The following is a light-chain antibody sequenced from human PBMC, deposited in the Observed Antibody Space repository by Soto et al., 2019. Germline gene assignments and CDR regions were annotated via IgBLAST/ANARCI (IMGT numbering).Light chain of an antibody. J-gene: IGKJ3*01. CDR2: AAS. CDR3: QELNTFLFT. V-gene: IGKV1-9*01. CDR1: QGISRY. Sequence: DIQLTQSPSFLSASVGDRVTITCRASQGISRYLAWYQQKPGKAPKLLIYAASTLQGGVPSRFSGSGSGTEFALTISSLQPEDFATYYCQELNTFLFTFGPGTTVDIK.